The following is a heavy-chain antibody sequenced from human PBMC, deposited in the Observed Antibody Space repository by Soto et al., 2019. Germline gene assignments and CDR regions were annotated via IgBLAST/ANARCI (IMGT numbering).Heavy chain of an antibody. CDR2: IYPGDSDT. CDR3: ARLGVYDSIGYYYSYHYGLAV. Sequence: ESLKSSCKGSGYSFTSYWIGWVRQMPGKGLEWMGIIYPGDSDTRYSPSFQGQVTISADKSISTAYLQWSSLKASDTAMYYCARLGVYDSIGYYYSYHYGLAVSGQGSTVTVS. D-gene: IGHD3-22*01. J-gene: IGHJ6*02. CDR1: GYSFTSYW. V-gene: IGHV5-51*01.